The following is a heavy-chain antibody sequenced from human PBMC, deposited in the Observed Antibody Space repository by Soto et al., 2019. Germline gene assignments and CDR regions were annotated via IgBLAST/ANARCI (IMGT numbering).Heavy chain of an antibody. CDR3: ARARIDL. CDR1: GFSFSSYW. CDR2: ISPDGSDK. Sequence: EVQLLESGGGLVQPAGSLRLSCAASGFSFSSYWMTWVRQAPGKGLEWVANISPDGSDKYYVDSVKGRFTISRDHVKNSLNLQVNSLRVDDTALYYCARARIDLWGRGTLVTVSS. V-gene: IGHV3-7*01. J-gene: IGHJ2*01.